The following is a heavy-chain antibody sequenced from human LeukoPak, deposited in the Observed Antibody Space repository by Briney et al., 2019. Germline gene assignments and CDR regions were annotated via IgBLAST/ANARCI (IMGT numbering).Heavy chain of an antibody. D-gene: IGHD7-27*01. CDR3: ARDASGEGHYYGMDV. J-gene: IGHJ6*02. V-gene: IGHV3-66*01. CDR2: IYSGGST. CDR1: GFTVGSNY. Sequence: GGSLRLSCAASGFTVGSNYMSWVRQAPGKGLEWVSVIYSGGSTYYADSVKGRFTISRDNSKNTLYLQMNSLRAEDTAVYYCARDASGEGHYYGMDVWGQGTTVTVSS.